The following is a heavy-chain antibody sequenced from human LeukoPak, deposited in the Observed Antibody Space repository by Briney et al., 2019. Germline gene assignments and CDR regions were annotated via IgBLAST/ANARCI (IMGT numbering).Heavy chain of an antibody. Sequence: SETLSLTCTVSGGSISSGGYYWSWVRQHPGKGLEWIGYIYYSGSTNYNPSLKSRVTISEDTSKSQFSLRLSSVTAADTAVFYCARGQYGSGIAYWGQGTLVTVSS. CDR2: IYYSGST. V-gene: IGHV4-31*03. CDR3: ARGQYGSGIAY. D-gene: IGHD3-10*01. CDR1: GGSISSGGYY. J-gene: IGHJ4*02.